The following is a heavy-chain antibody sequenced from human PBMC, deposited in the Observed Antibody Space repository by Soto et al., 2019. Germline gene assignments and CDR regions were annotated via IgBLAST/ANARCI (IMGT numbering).Heavy chain of an antibody. V-gene: IGHV3-7*01. J-gene: IGHJ6*02. CDR3: LKGMDV. CDR2: TNKDGSQK. CDR1: GFTFSDEW. Sequence: EVQLVESGGGLVQPGGSLTVSCAASGFTFSDEWMNWVRQAPGKGLEWVANTNKDGSQKYYVDSVKGRFTISRDNAKNSLYLKMNSLRAEDTAVYYCLKGMDVWGQGTTVTVSS.